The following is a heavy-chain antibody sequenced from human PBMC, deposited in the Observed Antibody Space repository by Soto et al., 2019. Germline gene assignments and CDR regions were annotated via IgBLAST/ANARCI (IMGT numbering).Heavy chain of an antibody. D-gene: IGHD3-3*01. CDR1: GGTFSSYA. Sequence: QVQLVQSGAEVKKPGSSVKVSCKASGGTFSSYAISWVRQAPGQGLEWLGGIIPIFGTANYAQKLQGRVTITADESTSTAYMEVNSVRPDDTAVYFCAGGPVALLGVEIWAYSDYLGQGTLVTVS. V-gene: IGHV1-69*01. J-gene: IGHJ4*02. CDR2: IIPIFGTA. CDR3: AGGPVALLGVEIWAYSDY.